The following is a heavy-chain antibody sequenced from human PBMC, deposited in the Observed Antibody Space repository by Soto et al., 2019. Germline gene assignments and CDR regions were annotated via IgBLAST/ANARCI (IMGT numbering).Heavy chain of an antibody. J-gene: IGHJ3*02. CDR1: GFAFSTYW. V-gene: IGHV3-74*01. Sequence: PGGSLRLSCAPSGFAFSTYWMYWVRQAPGKGLVWVSRIKSDGSSTSYADSVKGRFTTSRDNAKNTLYLQMNSLRAEDTAVYYCAKDAPTKIVVRDAFDIWGQGTMVTVSS. CDR3: AKDAPTKIVVRDAFDI. D-gene: IGHD3-22*01. CDR2: IKSDGSST.